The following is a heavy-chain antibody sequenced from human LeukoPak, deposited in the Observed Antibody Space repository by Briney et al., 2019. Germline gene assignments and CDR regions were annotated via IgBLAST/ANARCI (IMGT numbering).Heavy chain of an antibody. V-gene: IGHV3-48*03. J-gene: IGHJ3*02. D-gene: IGHD3-22*01. CDR2: ISSSGSTI. CDR3: ARGYMNYYDSSGYYYDDAFDI. Sequence: GGSLRLSCAASGFTFSSYEMNWVRQAPGKGLEWVSYISSSGSTIYYADSVKGRFTISRDNAKNSLYLQMNSLRAEDTAVYYCARGYMNYYDSSGYYYDDAFDIWGQGTMVTVSS. CDR1: GFTFSSYE.